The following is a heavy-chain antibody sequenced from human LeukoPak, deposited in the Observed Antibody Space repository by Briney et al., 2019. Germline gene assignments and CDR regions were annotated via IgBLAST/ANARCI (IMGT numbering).Heavy chain of an antibody. V-gene: IGHV3-21*01. CDR2: ISSDSRYI. CDR1: GSTFSLYS. CDR3: ATDYAGNSLWYYYGLGV. J-gene: IGHJ6*02. D-gene: IGHD4-23*01. Sequence: GGSLRLSCAASGSTFSLYSMNWVRQAPGKGLEWVSSISSDSRYIYYADSLKGRFTISRDNAKNSLYLQMNSLRAEDTAVYYCATDYAGNSLWYYYGLGVWGQGTTVTVS.